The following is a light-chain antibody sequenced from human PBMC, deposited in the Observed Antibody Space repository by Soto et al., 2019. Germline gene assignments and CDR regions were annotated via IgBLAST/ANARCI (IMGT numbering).Light chain of an antibody. V-gene: IGKV3-20*01. CDR1: QSVSSNY. CDR3: QQYGSSPLT. CDR2: DAS. Sequence: EIVLTQSPGTLSLSPGERATLSCRASQSVSSNYLAWYQQKPGQAPRLLIYDASSTATGIPDRFSGSGSGTDFTLTISRLEPEDFAVYYCQQYGSSPLTFGGGTKVEIK. J-gene: IGKJ4*01.